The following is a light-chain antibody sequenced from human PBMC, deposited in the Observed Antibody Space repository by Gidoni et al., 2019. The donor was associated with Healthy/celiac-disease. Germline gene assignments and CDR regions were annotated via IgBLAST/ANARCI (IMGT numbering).Light chain of an antibody. CDR3: QQSYSTPLT. J-gene: IGKJ1*01. CDR1: QSISIY. V-gene: IGKV1-39*01. Sequence: DIQMTQYPSSLSASVGDRVTITCRASQSISIYLNWYQQKPGKAPKLLIYAASSLQSGVPSRFSGSGTGTDFTLTISSLQTEDFANYYCQQSYSTPLTFXXXTKVEIK. CDR2: AAS.